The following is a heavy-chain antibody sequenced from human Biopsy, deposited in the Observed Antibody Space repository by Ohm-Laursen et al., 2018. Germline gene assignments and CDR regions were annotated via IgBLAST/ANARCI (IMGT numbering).Heavy chain of an antibody. V-gene: IGHV4-59*01. Sequence: SETLSLTCTVSGGSISSDYWSRIRQTPGKGLEWIGYIYYSGSTNYNPSLKSRVTISVDTSKNQFSLRLNSVTAADTAVYYCARATNSTGRPYYYFYGMDVWGQGTTVTVSS. CDR1: GGSISSDY. CDR3: ARATNSTGRPYYYFYGMDV. J-gene: IGHJ6*02. D-gene: IGHD2/OR15-2a*01. CDR2: IYYSGST.